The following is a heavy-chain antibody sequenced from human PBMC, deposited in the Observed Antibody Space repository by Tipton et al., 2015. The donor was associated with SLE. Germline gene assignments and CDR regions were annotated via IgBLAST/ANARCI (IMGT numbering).Heavy chain of an antibody. V-gene: IGHV3-30*04. CDR2: ISYDGSNK. CDR1: GFTFSSYA. CDR3: ARDLSEWLAYYFDY. D-gene: IGHD6-19*01. J-gene: IGHJ4*02. Sequence: SLRLSCAASGFTFSSYAMHWVRQAPGKGLEWVAVISYDGSNKYYADSVKGRFTISRDNSKNTLYLQMNSLRAEDTAVYYCARDLSEWLAYYFDYWGQGTLVTVSS.